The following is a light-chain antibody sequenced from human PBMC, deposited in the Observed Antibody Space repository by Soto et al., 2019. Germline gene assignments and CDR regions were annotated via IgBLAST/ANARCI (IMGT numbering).Light chain of an antibody. CDR1: NSDIGGYNY. V-gene: IGLV2-8*01. J-gene: IGLJ3*02. CDR3: SSYAGSNNWV. Sequence: QSVLTQPPSASGSPGQSVTISCTGTNSDIGGYNYVSWYQHHPGKAPKLMIYEVSKRPSGVPDRFSGSKSGNTASLTVSGLQAEDEADYYCSSYAGSNNWVFGGGTQLTVL. CDR2: EVS.